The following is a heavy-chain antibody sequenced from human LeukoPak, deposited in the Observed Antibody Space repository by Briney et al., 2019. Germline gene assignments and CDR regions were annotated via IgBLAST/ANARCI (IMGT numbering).Heavy chain of an antibody. CDR1: GYTFTGYY. J-gene: IGHJ6*03. CDR3: ARDLYPGYDILTGYSVRYYYYYMDV. V-gene: IGHV1-2*02. Sequence: ASVKVSCKASGYTFTGYYMHWVRQAPGQGLEWMGWINPNSGGTNYAQKFQGRVTMTRDTSISTAYMELRSLRSDDTAVYYCARDLYPGYDILTGYSVRYYYYYMDVWGKGTTVTVSS. CDR2: INPNSGGT. D-gene: IGHD3-9*01.